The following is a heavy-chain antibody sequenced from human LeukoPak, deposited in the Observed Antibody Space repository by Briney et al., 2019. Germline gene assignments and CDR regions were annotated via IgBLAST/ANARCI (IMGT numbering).Heavy chain of an antibody. CDR2: ISSSSSTI. Sequence: GGSLRLSCAASGFTFSSYSMNWVRQAPGKGLEWVSYISSSSSTIYYADSVKGRFTISRDNAKNSLYLQMNSLRAEDTAVYYGARDARLISSYYYYYMDVWGKGTTVTVSS. CDR1: GFTFSSYS. V-gene: IGHV3-48*01. D-gene: IGHD2-21*02. CDR3: ARDARLISSYYYYYMDV. J-gene: IGHJ6*03.